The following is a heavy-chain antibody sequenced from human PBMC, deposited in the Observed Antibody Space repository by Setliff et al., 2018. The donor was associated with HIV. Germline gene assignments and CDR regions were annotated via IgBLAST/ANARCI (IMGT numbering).Heavy chain of an antibody. CDR3: ARGGSYYDTSGYPLPLDY. D-gene: IGHD3-22*01. CDR1: GGSMSSQY. V-gene: IGHV4-59*11. J-gene: IGHJ4*02. Sequence: SETLSLTCTVSGGSMSSQYWSWVRQSPGKGLEWIGYIFYSATDYNPSLKSRVTMSIDTSKNQFSLNLRSVTAADTAVYYCARGGSYYDTSGYPLPLDYWGQGTLVTVSS. CDR2: IFYSAT.